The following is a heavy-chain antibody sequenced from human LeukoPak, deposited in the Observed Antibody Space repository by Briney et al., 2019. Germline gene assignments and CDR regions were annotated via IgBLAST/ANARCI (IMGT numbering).Heavy chain of an antibody. CDR3: AKGVAATRHDAFDT. CDR2: ISWNSGSI. D-gene: IGHD2-15*01. J-gene: IGHJ3*02. Sequence: PGGSLRLSCAASGFTFDDYAMPWVRQAPGKGLEWVSGISWNSGSIGYADSVKGRFTISRDNAKNSLYLQMNSLRAEDTALYYCAKGVAATRHDAFDTWGQGTMVTVSS. CDR1: GFTFDDYA. V-gene: IGHV3-9*01.